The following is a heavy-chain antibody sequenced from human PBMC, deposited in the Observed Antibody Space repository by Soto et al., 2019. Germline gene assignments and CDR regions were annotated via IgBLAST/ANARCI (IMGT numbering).Heavy chain of an antibody. CDR2: IYWDGDK. D-gene: IGHD2-21*02. V-gene: IGHV2-5*02. CDR1: GFSLNTGGLG. Sequence: QITLKESGPPLMKPTQTLTLTCTFSGFSLNTGGLGVGWIRQPPGKALEWLALIYWDGDKRYSPSLKSRLSIPTYTPNNPVVLPTTHLDPVHTATYYCAHSRCGGDCLRSYSSHYYYGMDVWGQGTPVTFSS. CDR3: AHSRCGGDCLRSYSSHYYYGMDV. J-gene: IGHJ6*02.